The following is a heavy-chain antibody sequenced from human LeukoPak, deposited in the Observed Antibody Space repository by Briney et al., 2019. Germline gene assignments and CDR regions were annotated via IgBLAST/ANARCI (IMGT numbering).Heavy chain of an antibody. CDR1: GFTFSHYW. Sequence: GGSLRLSCATSGFTFSHYWMSWVRQAPGKGLEWVANINLDGSKKYYVDSVKGRFTISRDNAQNSLYLQMDSLRAEDTAVYYCAGEGSGYLPNYWGQGTLVTVSS. CDR3: AGEGSGYLPNY. D-gene: IGHD5-12*01. CDR2: INLDGSKK. V-gene: IGHV3-7*01. J-gene: IGHJ4*02.